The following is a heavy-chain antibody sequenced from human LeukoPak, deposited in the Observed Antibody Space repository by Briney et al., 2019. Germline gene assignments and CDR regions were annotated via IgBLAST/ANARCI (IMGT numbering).Heavy chain of an antibody. CDR3: ARETDSSGYYDGAFDI. D-gene: IGHD3-22*01. V-gene: IGHV1-2*02. CDR1: GYTFTGYY. Sequence: ASVKVSCKASGYTFTGYYMHWVRQAPGQGLEWMGWINPNSGGTNYAQKFQGRVTMTRDTSISTAYMELSRLRSDDTAVYYCARETDSSGYYDGAFDIWGQGTMVTVSS. CDR2: INPNSGGT. J-gene: IGHJ3*02.